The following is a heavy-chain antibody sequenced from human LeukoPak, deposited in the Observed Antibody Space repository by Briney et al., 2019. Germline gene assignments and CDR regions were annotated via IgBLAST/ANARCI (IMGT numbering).Heavy chain of an antibody. Sequence: GGSLTLSCAPSGLTLSVQWMNCVPHAPGQGLGWVTNIKHDGSEKYYVDSVKGRFTISRDDAKSSLPLRMNSVRAEDTAVYYCAYTNNLKYWGRGTLVTVSS. CDR2: IKHDGSEK. CDR3: AYTNNLKY. J-gene: IGHJ4*02. CDR1: GLTLSVQW. V-gene: IGHV3-7*01. D-gene: IGHD3-16*01.